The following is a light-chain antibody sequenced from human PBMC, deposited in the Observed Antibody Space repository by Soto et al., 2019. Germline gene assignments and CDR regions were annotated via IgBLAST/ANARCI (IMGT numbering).Light chain of an antibody. CDR3: QQYHSHPWT. CDR2: AVA. V-gene: IGKV1-8*01. J-gene: IGKJ1*01. CDR1: QDISSH. Sequence: AIRMTQSPSSFSASTGDRVTITCRASQDISSHLAWFQHKPGKAPKLLIYAVATLQGGVPSRFSGSGSVTDFTLTISRLQSEEFAGYYCQQYHSHPWTFGQGTKVEIK.